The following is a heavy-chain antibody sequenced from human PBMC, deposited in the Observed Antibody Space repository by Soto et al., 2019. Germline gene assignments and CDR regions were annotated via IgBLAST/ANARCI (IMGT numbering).Heavy chain of an antibody. Sequence: QVQLVESGGGVVQPGRSLRLSCAASGFTFSSYGMHWVRQAPGKGLEWVAVISYDGTNKYYADSVRGRFTIYRDNFKNTLYLQMISLRAEDTAVYYCAKTLNYDILTGYYDFAGIDYWGQGTLVTVSS. CDR3: AKTLNYDILTGYYDFAGIDY. CDR1: GFTFSSYG. CDR2: ISYDGTNK. J-gene: IGHJ4*02. D-gene: IGHD3-9*01. V-gene: IGHV3-30*18.